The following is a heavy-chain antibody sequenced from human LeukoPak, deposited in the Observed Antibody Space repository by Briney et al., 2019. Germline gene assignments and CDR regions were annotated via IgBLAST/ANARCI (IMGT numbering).Heavy chain of an antibody. CDR2: IIPIFGTA. CDR3: ARLYYYDSSGYYVNWFDP. D-gene: IGHD3-22*01. V-gene: IGHV1-69*13. CDR1: GNSIINYA. Sequence: GASVKVSCKASGNSIINYAISWVRQAPGQGLEWMGGIIPIFGTANYAQKFQGRVTITADESTSTAYMELSSLRSEDTAVYYCARLYYYDSSGYYVNWFDPWGQGTLVTVSS. J-gene: IGHJ5*02.